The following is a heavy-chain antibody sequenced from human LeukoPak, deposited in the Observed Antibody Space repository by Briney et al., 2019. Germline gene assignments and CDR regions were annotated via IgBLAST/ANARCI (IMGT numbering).Heavy chain of an antibody. CDR1: GGSISSSNW. D-gene: IGHD4-23*01. Sequence: SETLSLTCAVSGGSISSSNWWSWVRQPPGKGLEWIGEIYHSGSTNYNPSLKSRVTISVDKSKNQFSLKLSSVTAADTAVYHCAGGGNSGDYFDYWGQGTLVTVSS. CDR2: IYHSGST. J-gene: IGHJ4*02. CDR3: AGGGNSGDYFDY. V-gene: IGHV4-4*02.